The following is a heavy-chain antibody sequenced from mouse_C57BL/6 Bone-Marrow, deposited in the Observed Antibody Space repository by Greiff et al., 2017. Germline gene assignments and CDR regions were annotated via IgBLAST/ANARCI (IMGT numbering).Heavy chain of an antibody. J-gene: IGHJ4*01. CDR3: ARWATGDAMDY. D-gene: IGHD3-1*01. CDR1: GYSFTGYF. CDR2: INPYNGDT. Sequence: VQLQQSGPELVKPGDSVKISCKASGYSFTGYFMNWVMQSHGKSLEWIGRINPYNGDTFYNQKFKGKATLTVDKSSSTAHMELRSLTSEDSAVYYCARWATGDAMDYWGQGTSVTVSS. V-gene: IGHV1-20*01.